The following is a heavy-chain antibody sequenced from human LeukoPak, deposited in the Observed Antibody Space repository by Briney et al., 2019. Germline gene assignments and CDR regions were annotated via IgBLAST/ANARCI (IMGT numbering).Heavy chain of an antibody. CDR1: GFTFDDYG. V-gene: IGHV3-20*04. CDR3: ARDRRGLYYDSSGYVVS. D-gene: IGHD3-22*01. CDR2: INWNGGST. J-gene: IGHJ4*02. Sequence: GGSLRLSCAASGFTFDDYGMSWVRQAPGKGLEWVSGINWNGGSTGYADSVKGRFTISRDNAKNSLYLQMNSLRAEDTALYYCARDRRGLYYDSSGYVVSWGQGTLVTVSS.